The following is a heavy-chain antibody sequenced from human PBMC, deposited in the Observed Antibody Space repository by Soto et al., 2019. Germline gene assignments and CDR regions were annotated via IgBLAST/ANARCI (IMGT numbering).Heavy chain of an antibody. CDR2: MNPNRCNT. Sequence: ASVQDSCKASGYTFTSYDINWVRQATGQGLEWVGWMNPNRCNTGYAQKFQGRVTMTMNSSISTSYMELSGLRSEDTAVYYGAFGYCSSDSCYTNWFDPWGQGTLVTVSS. CDR3: AFGYCSSDSCYTNWFDP. V-gene: IGHV1-8*02. J-gene: IGHJ5*02. D-gene: IGHD2-2*02. CDR1: GYTFTSYD.